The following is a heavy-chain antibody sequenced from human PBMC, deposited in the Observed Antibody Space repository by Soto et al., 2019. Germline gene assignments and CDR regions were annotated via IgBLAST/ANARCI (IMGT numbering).Heavy chain of an antibody. J-gene: IGHJ4*02. CDR3: ARDPRITGTSMGFDY. D-gene: IGHD1-7*01. CDR1: GGSISSGGYY. CDR2: IYYSGST. V-gene: IGHV4-31*03. Sequence: SETLSLTCTVSGGSISSGGYYWSWIRQHPGKGLEWIGYIYYSGSTYYNPSLKSRVTISVDTSKNQFSLKLSSVTAADTAVYYCARDPRITGTSMGFDYWGQGTLVTVSS.